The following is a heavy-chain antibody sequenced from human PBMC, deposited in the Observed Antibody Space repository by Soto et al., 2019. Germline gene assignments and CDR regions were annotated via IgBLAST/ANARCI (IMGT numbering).Heavy chain of an antibody. J-gene: IGHJ4*02. CDR2: IGGNGAAT. V-gene: IGHV3-23*02. D-gene: IGHD3-9*01. Sequence: GVSLRLSCAASGFTFNNYAMTWVRQAPGKRLEWVSAIGGNGAATYYVDSVKGRFTISRDNSKNTLYLQMNSLRVEDTSVYYCAREYSLAVVAPVVKGKGYYDITFPFDHWGQGTPVTVSS. CDR3: AREYSLAVVAPVVKGKGYYDITFPFDH. CDR1: GFTFNNYA.